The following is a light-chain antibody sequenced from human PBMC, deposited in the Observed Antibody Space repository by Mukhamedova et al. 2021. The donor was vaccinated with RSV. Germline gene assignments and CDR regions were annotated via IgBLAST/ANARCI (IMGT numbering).Light chain of an antibody. J-gene: IGKJ1*01. Sequence: WYQRRVHGKAPKLLIYKASSLESGVPSRFSGSGSGTEFTLTISSLQPDDFGTFYYQQYYNNWTFGQGTKVEIK. V-gene: IGKV1-5*03. CDR2: KAS. CDR3: QQYYNNWT.